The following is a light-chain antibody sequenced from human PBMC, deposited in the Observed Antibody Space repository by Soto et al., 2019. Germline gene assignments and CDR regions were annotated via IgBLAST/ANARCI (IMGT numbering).Light chain of an antibody. J-gene: IGKJ1*01. CDR3: MQGTHWPPA. Sequence: DVVMTQSPLSLPVTLGQPASISCRSSQSLVYSDGNTYLNWFQQRPGQSPRRRIYQVSNRDSGVPDRFSGSGSGTDFTLKISRVEAEDVGVYYCMQGTHWPPAFGQGTKVEIK. CDR2: QVS. CDR1: QSLVYSDGNTY. V-gene: IGKV2-30*01.